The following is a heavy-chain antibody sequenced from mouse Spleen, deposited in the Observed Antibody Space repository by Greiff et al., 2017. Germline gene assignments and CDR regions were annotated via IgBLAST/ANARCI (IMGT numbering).Heavy chain of an antibody. D-gene: IGHD1-2*01. CDR3: ARDRLLRLRNAMDY. J-gene: IGHJ4*01. Sequence: QVQLKQSGAELVRPGVSVKISCKGSGYTFTDYAMHWVKQSHAKSLEWIGVISTYYGDASYNQKFKGKATMTVDKSSSTAYMELARLTSEDSAIYYCARDRLLRLRNAMDYWGQGTSVTVSS. CDR2: ISTYYGDA. V-gene: IGHV1S137*01. CDR1: GYTFTDYA.